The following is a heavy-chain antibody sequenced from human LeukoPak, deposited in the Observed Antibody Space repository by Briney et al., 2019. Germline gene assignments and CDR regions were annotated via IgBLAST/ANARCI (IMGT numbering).Heavy chain of an antibody. CDR1: GFTVSSHY. Sequence: PRGSPRLSCAASGFTVSSHYMSCVPRAPGKGLEWVSVIDNGGSTNYADSVKGRFTISRDHSKNTLYLQMNRLRAEDTAVYYCARSGTVATITDYWGQGTLVTVSS. J-gene: IGHJ4*02. V-gene: IGHV3-53*01. CDR2: IDNGGST. D-gene: IGHD5-12*01. CDR3: ARSGTVATITDY.